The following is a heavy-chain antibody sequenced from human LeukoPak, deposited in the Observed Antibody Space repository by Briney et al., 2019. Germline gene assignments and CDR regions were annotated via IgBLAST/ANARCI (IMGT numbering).Heavy chain of an antibody. V-gene: IGHV4-59*01. CDR1: GGSISSYY. CDR3: ARAPPWDNYYMDV. CDR2: IYYSGST. Sequence: SETLSLTCTVSGGSISSYYWSWIRQPPGKGLEWIGYIYYSGSTNYNPSLKSRVTISVDTSKNQFSLKLSSVTAADTAVYYCARAPPWDNYYMDVWGKGTTISVFS. D-gene: IGHD1-26*01. J-gene: IGHJ6*03.